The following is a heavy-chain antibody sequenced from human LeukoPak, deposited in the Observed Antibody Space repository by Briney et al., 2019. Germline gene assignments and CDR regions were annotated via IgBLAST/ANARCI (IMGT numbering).Heavy chain of an antibody. CDR3: ARTSGWFDY. CDR2: TCYRSKWYS. Sequence: SQTLSLTCAISGDSVSSNSAAWNWIRQSPSRGLEWLGRTCYRSKWYSEYALSLRGRLTIKPDTSKNQFSLQLNSVTPEDTAVYYCARTSGWFDYWGQGTPVTVSS. D-gene: IGHD6-19*01. V-gene: IGHV6-1*01. J-gene: IGHJ5*01. CDR1: GDSVSSNSAA.